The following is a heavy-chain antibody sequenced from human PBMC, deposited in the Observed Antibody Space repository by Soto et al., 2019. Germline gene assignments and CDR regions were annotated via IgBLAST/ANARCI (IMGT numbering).Heavy chain of an antibody. J-gene: IGHJ5*02. CDR1: GYTFTSYD. Sequence: QVQLVQSGAEVKKPGASVKVSCKASGYTFTSYDINWVRQATGQGLEWMGWMNPNSGNTGYAQKFQGRVTMTRNTSISTAYMELSSLRSEDTAVYYCARGRTVTALITMIGWGQNWFDPWGQGTLVTVSS. V-gene: IGHV1-8*01. D-gene: IGHD3-22*01. CDR3: ARGRTVTALITMIGWGQNWFDP. CDR2: MNPNSGNT.